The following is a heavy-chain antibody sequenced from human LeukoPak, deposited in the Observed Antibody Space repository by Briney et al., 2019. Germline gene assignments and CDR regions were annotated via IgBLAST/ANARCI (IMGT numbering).Heavy chain of an antibody. D-gene: IGHD6-19*01. CDR2: INFSGTT. J-gene: IGHJ4*02. Sequence: SETLSLTCAVAGGSRSSGDYYWSWIRQPPGKGLEWIGHINFSGTTYYNPSLQSRVTISVDRSMHQFSLKLSSVTAADTAVYYCARRWLVPSSFFDYWGQGTLVTVSS. V-gene: IGHV4-30-4*01. CDR1: GGSRSSGDYY. CDR3: ARRWLVPSSFFDY.